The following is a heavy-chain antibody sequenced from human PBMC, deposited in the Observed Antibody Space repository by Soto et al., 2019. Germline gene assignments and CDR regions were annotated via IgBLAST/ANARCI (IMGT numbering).Heavy chain of an antibody. D-gene: IGHD2-8*01. J-gene: IGHJ4*02. V-gene: IGHV3-23*01. CDR3: AGDGLYCPNAACYDK. CDR1: GFTFVSYA. CDR2: ITGSGDRA. Sequence: VQLLESGGGLVLRGGSLRLSCAASGFTFVSYALTWVRQAPGKGLEWVSVITGSGDRAYYADSVKGRFTISRDNSKNTVYLQMYSLPAEDSAVYYCAGDGLYCPNAACYDKWGQGTLVTVSS.